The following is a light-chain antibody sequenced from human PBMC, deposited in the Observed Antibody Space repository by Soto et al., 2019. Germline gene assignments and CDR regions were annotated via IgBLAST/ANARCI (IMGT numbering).Light chain of an antibody. J-gene: IGKJ1*01. V-gene: IGKV1-5*01. CDR2: DAS. CDR1: QSASTF. CDR3: QHYNSYSEA. Sequence: IQMTQAPSTLSASVGDRVTITCRASQSASTFLAWYQQKPGQAPKLLIYDASTLQSGVPSRFSASGSGTEFTLTISSLQPDDFATYYCQHYNSYSEAFGQGTKVDIK.